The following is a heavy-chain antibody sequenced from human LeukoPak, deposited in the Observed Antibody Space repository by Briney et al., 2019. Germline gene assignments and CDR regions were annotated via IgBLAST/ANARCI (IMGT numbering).Heavy chain of an antibody. Sequence: GGSLRLSCAASGFTFSNYWMHWVRQAPGKGLVWVSRINSDGSSTNYADSVEGRFTISRDNAKNTLYLQMNSLRAEDTAVYYCASQRWLQSSFDYWGQGTLVTVSS. CDR2: INSDGSST. D-gene: IGHD5-24*01. V-gene: IGHV3-74*01. CDR3: ASQRWLQSSFDY. J-gene: IGHJ4*02. CDR1: GFTFSNYW.